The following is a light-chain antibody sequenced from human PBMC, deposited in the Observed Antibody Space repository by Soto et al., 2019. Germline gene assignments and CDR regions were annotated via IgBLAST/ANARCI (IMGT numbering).Light chain of an antibody. CDR2: GAS. Sequence: EIVLTQSPATLSVSPGGRAALSCRASQSVSDNLAWYQQKPGQPPRLLIFGASTRATGIPARFSGSGSEAEFALTISTLQSEDFAVYYCQKYSVWPLNFGGGTKVDIK. J-gene: IGKJ4*01. CDR1: QSVSDN. V-gene: IGKV3D-15*01. CDR3: QKYSVWPLN.